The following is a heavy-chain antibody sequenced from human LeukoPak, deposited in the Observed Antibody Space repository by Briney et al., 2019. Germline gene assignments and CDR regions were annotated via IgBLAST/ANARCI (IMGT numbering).Heavy chain of an antibody. V-gene: IGHV4-59*01. J-gene: IGHJ4*02. D-gene: IGHD7-27*01. CDR3: ARDTGDRDFDY. CDR2: VYYSGST. Sequence: PSETLSLTCTVSDASISTYYWSWIRQPPGKGLEWIGYVYYSGSTNYNPSLESRVTISIDTSKNQFSLKLSSVTAADTAVYYCARDTGDRDFDYWGQGTLVTVSS. CDR1: DASISTYY.